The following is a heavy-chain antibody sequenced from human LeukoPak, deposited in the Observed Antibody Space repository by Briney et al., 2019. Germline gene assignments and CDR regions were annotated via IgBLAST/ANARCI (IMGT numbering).Heavy chain of an antibody. CDR1: GFTVSSNY. V-gene: IGHV3-53*05. Sequence: GGSLRLSCAASGFTVSSNYLSWVRQAPGKGLEYVSIIYSGGSTYYADAVKGRFTISRDNSKNTLYLQMNSLRAEDTAVYYCARENGELLWFGELTFSFDYWGQGTLVTVSS. J-gene: IGHJ4*02. CDR3: ARENGELLWFGELTFSFDY. D-gene: IGHD3-10*01. CDR2: IYSGGST.